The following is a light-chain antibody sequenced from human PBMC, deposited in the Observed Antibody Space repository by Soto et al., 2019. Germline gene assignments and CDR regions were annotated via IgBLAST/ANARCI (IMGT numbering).Light chain of an antibody. CDR2: DAS. CDR3: QQRSNWPT. V-gene: IGKV3-11*01. Sequence: EIVLTQSPATLSLSPGERATRSCRASQSVSSYLAWYQQKPGQAPRLLIYDASNRATGIPAKFSGSGSGTDFTLTTSSLEPEDFALYYCQQRSNWPTFGQGTKVEIK. CDR1: QSVSSY. J-gene: IGKJ1*01.